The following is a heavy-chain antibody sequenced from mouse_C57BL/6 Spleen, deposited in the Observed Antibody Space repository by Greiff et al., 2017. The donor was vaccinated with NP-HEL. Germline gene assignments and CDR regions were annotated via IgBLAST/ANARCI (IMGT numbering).Heavy chain of an antibody. D-gene: IGHD1-1*01. V-gene: IGHV5-17*01. CDR2: ISSGSSTI. Sequence: EVQLVESGGGLVKPGGSLKLSCAASGFTFSDYGMHWVRQAPEKGLEWVAYISSGSSTIYYADTVKGRFTISRDNAKNTLFLQMTSLRSEDTAMYYCVKHYGSSFGGAMDYWGQGTSVTVSS. J-gene: IGHJ4*01. CDR3: VKHYGSSFGGAMDY. CDR1: GFTFSDYG.